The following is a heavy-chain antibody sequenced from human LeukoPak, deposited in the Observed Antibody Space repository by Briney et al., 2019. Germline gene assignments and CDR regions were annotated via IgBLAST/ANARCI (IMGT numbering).Heavy chain of an antibody. V-gene: IGHV3-7*03. J-gene: IGHJ4*02. CDR2: MKQDGSEK. CDR3: ARDVFDY. Sequence: GGSLRLSCAASGFTVSSNYMSWVRQAPGKGLEWVANMKQDGSEKYYVDSVKGRFTISRDNAKNSLYLQVNSLRAEDTAVYYCARDVFDYWGQGTLVTVSS. CDR1: GFTVSSNY.